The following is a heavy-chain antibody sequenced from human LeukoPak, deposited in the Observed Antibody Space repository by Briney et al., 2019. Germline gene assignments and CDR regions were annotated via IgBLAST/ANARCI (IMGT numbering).Heavy chain of an antibody. V-gene: IGHV4-34*01. Sequence: SETLSLTCAVYGGSFSGYYWSWIRQPPGKGLEWIGEINHSGGTNYNPSLKSRVTISVDTSKDQFSLKLSSVTAADTAVYYCARAVGYSSGWYNFGYWGQGTLVTVSS. J-gene: IGHJ4*02. CDR3: ARAVGYSSGWYNFGY. CDR2: INHSGGT. D-gene: IGHD6-19*01. CDR1: GGSFSGYY.